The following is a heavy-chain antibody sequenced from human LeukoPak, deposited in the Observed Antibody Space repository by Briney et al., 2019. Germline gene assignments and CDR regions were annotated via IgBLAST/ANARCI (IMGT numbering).Heavy chain of an antibody. CDR3: ATTRVCGGVLLRPSCLYFED. D-gene: IGHD3-10*01. Sequence: GGSLRLSCAASGFTFSSYAMTWVRQAPGKGLEWVTAISTSGDNTYYADSVQGRFTVSRDNSKNTLYLQMNNLRAEDTAVYYCATTRVCGGVLLRPSCLYFEDWGQGALVTVSS. CDR1: GFTFSSYA. V-gene: IGHV3-23*01. CDR2: ISTSGDNT. J-gene: IGHJ4*02.